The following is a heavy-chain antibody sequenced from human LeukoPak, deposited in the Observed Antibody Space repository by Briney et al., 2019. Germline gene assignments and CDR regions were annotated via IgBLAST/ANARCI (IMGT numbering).Heavy chain of an antibody. Sequence: PSETLSLTCTVSGGSISSGDYYWSWIRQPPGKGLEWIGYIYYSGSTYYNPSLKSRVTISVDTSKNQFSLKLSSVTAADTAVYYCARDLFFGDGYNYYYYGMDVWGQGTTVTVSS. CDR1: GGSISSGDYY. V-gene: IGHV4-30-4*01. D-gene: IGHD5-24*01. CDR2: IYYSGST. CDR3: ARDLFFGDGYNYYYYGMDV. J-gene: IGHJ6*02.